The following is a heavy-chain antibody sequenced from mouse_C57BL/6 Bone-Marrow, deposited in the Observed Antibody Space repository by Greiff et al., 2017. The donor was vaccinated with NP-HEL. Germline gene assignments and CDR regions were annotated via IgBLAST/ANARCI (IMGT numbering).Heavy chain of an antibody. J-gene: IGHJ3*01. CDR2: IHPNSGST. CDR1: GYTFTSYW. V-gene: IGHV1-64*01. CDR3: ARTTVGPWFAY. Sequence: QVQLQQPGAELVKPGASVKLSCKASGYTFTSYWMHWVKQRPGQGLEWIGMIHPNSGSTNYNEKFKSKATLTVDKSSSTAYMQLSSLTSEDSAVYYCARTTVGPWFAYWGQGTLVTVSA. D-gene: IGHD1-1*01.